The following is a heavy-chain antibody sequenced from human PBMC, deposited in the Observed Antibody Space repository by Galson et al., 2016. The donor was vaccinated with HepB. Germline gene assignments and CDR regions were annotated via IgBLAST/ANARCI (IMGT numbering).Heavy chain of an antibody. J-gene: IGHJ6*02. Sequence: SVKVSCKASTYTFNNYGISWVRQAPRQGLEWMGWISAYNGNTNYAQKFQGRVNMNTDTSTGTAYMELRSMRSDDTAVYYCERDCGSGGSCLDRNYYFTGMDVWGQGTTVIVSS. D-gene: IGHD2-15*01. CDR3: ERDCGSGGSCLDRNYYFTGMDV. CDR1: TYTFNNYG. V-gene: IGHV1-18*01. CDR2: ISAYNGNT.